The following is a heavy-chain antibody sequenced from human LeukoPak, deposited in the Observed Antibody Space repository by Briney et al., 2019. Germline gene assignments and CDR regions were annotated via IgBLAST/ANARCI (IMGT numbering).Heavy chain of an antibody. V-gene: IGHV3-11*04. D-gene: IGHD1-26*01. CDR2: ISSSGGTI. Sequence: GGSLRLSCAASGFTVSSNYMSWVRQAPGKGLEWVSYISSSGGTIYYADSVKGRFTISRDNAKNSLYLQMNSLGAEDSAVYYCARKTVGAKNWFDPWGQGTLVTVSS. CDR3: ARKTVGAKNWFDP. CDR1: GFTVSSNY. J-gene: IGHJ5*02.